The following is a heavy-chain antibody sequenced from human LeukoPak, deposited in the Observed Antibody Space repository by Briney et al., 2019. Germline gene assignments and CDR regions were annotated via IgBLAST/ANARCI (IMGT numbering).Heavy chain of an antibody. CDR2: IYPGDSDT. CDR1: GYSFTNYW. Sequence: GESLKISCKASGYSFTNYWIGWVRQLPGKGLEWMGIIYPGDSDTTYSPSFQGQVTTSADKSINTAYLQWSSLKASDTAMYYCARQWLASRGLGYWGQGTLVTVSS. V-gene: IGHV5-51*01. J-gene: IGHJ4*02. D-gene: IGHD6-19*01. CDR3: ARQWLASRGLGY.